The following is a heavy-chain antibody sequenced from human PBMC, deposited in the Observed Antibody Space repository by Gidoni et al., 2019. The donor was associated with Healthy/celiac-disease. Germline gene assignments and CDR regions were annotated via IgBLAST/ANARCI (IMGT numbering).Heavy chain of an antibody. Sequence: QVQLVESGGGVVQPGRSLRLSCAAPGFRFSSYAMHWVRQAPGKGLEWVAVISYNGSNKYYAYSVKCRFTISRDKSKNTLYLQMNSLRAEDTAVYYCARSPKWLGPYFDYWGQGTLVTVSS. V-gene: IGHV3-30*01. D-gene: IGHD6-19*01. CDR3: ARSPKWLGPYFDY. CDR1: GFRFSSYA. CDR2: ISYNGSNK. J-gene: IGHJ4*02.